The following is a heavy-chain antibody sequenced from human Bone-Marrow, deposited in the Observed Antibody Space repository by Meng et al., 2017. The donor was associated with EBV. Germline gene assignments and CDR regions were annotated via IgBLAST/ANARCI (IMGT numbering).Heavy chain of an antibody. V-gene: IGHV3-21*01. CDR3: ARVGYYDFWSGSNYFDY. CDR2: ISSSSHK. J-gene: IGHJ4*02. Sequence: EVQLVESEGGLVKPGGSLRLSCAASGFTFSSYSMNWVRQAPGKGLEWVSSISSSSHKYYADSVKGRFTISRDNAKNSLYLQMNSLRAEDTAVYYCARVGYYDFWSGSNYFDYWGQGTLVTVSS. CDR1: GFTFSSYS. D-gene: IGHD3-3*01.